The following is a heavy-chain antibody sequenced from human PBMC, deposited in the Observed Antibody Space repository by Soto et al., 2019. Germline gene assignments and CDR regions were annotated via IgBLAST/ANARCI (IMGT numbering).Heavy chain of an antibody. CDR3: ARDVRYCSGGSRKTSRRYYYGMDV. J-gene: IGHJ6*02. Sequence: VGSLRLSCAASGFTVSSNYMSWVRQAPGKGLEWVSVIYSGGSTYYADSVKGRFTISRDNSKNTLYLQMNSLRAEDTAVYYCARDVRYCSGGSRKTSRRYYYGMDVWGQGTTVTVSS. CDR2: IYSGGST. D-gene: IGHD2-15*01. V-gene: IGHV3-53*01. CDR1: GFTVSSNY.